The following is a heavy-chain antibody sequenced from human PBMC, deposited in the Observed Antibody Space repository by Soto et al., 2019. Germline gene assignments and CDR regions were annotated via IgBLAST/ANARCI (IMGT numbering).Heavy chain of an antibody. CDR3: ARDRGYYGSGDYGMDV. D-gene: IGHD3-10*01. CDR1: GFTFSSYG. V-gene: IGHV3-33*01. CDR2: IWYDGSNK. Sequence: QVQLVESGGGVVQPGRSLRLSCAASGFTFSSYGMHWVRQAPGKGLEWVAVIWYDGSNKYYADSVKGRFTISRDNSKNTLYLQMNSLRAEDTAVYYCARDRGYYGSGDYGMDVWGQGTTVTVSS. J-gene: IGHJ6*02.